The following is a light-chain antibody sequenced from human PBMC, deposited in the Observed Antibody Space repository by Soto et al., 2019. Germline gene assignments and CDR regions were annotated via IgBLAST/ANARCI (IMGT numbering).Light chain of an antibody. V-gene: IGKV3-11*01. CDR2: DAS. CDR3: QQYNDWPPMYT. CDR1: QSVGSN. Sequence: ENVLTQSPATLSLSPGERATLSCRASQSVGSNLAWYRQKPGQAPRLLIYDASNRATGIPARFSGSGSGTDFTLTISSLQPEDFAVYYCQQYNDWPPMYTFGQGTKLEIK. J-gene: IGKJ2*01.